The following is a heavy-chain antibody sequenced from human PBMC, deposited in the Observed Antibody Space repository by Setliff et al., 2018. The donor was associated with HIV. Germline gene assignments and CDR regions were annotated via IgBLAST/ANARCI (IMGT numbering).Heavy chain of an antibody. CDR3: AKAMGSIAVAGLDAFDI. CDR2: IWYDGSNK. D-gene: IGHD6-19*01. V-gene: IGHV3-33*06. J-gene: IGHJ3*02. CDR1: GFTFSSYG. Sequence: GGSLRLSCAASGFTFSSYGMHWVRQAPGKGLEWVAVIWYDGSNKYYADSVKGRFTISRDNSKNTLYLQMNSLRAEDTAVYYCAKAMGSIAVAGLDAFDIWGQGTMVTVSS.